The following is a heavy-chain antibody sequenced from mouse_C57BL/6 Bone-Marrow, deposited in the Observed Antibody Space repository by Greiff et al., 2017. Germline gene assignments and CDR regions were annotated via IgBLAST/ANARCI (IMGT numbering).Heavy chain of an antibody. D-gene: IGHD1-1*01. V-gene: IGHV1-75*01. CDR3: AHKYYYGSSYWYFDV. J-gene: IGHJ1*03. Sequence: QVQLQQSGPELVKPGASVKISCKASGYTFTDYYINWVKQRPGQGLAWIGWIFPGSGSTYYNEKFKGKATLTVDKSSSTAYMLLSSLTSEDSAVYFCAHKYYYGSSYWYFDVWGTGTTVTVSS. CDR1: GYTFTDYY. CDR2: IFPGSGST.